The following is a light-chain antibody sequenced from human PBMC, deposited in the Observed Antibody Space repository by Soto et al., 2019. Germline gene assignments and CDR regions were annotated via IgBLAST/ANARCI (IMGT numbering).Light chain of an antibody. CDR2: DVS. J-gene: IGLJ2*01. CDR3: SSFTNISTLA. V-gene: IGLV2-14*03. CDR1: SSDVGAYNC. Sequence: QSALTQPASVSGSPGQSITISCTGTSSDVGAYNCVSWYQQHPGKAPKLMIYDVSTRPSGISHRFSGSKSGNTSSLTISGLQADDGADYYCSSFTNISTLAFGGGTELTVL.